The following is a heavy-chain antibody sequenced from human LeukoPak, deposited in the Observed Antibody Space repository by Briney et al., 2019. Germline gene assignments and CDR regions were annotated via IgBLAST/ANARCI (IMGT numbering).Heavy chain of an antibody. J-gene: IGHJ4*02. CDR3: AKAPSFGELALDY. D-gene: IGHD3-10*01. Sequence: GGSLRLSCAASGFTFSSYAMSWVRQAPGKGLEWVSAISGSGGSTYYADSVKGRFTISRDNSKNTLYLQMNSLRAEDAAVYYCAKAPSFGELALDYWGQGTLVTVSS. CDR1: GFTFSSYA. V-gene: IGHV3-23*01. CDR2: ISGSGGST.